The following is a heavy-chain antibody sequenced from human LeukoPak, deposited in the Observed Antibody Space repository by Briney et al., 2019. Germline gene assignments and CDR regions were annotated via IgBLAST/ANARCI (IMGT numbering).Heavy chain of an antibody. V-gene: IGHV4-30-2*01. J-gene: IGHJ4*02. CDR2: IYPRGST. CDR3: ARFSPRAMGNYLDF. D-gene: IGHD7-27*01. CDR1: GGSISSGSYS. Sequence: TSQTLSLTCAVSGGSISSGSYSWSWIRQPPGKGLEWIGYIYPRGSTYYNPSLKSRVILSLDKSANQFSLNLSSVTAADTAVYYCARFSPRAMGNYLDFWGQGTLVTVSS.